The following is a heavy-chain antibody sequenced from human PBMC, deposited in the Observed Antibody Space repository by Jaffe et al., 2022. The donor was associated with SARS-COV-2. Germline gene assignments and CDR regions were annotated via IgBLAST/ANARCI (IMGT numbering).Heavy chain of an antibody. J-gene: IGHJ5*02. Sequence: EVQLVESGGGLVQPGGSLRLSCAASGFTFSSYSMNWVRQAPGKGLEWVSYISSSSSTIYYADSVKGRFTISRDNAKNSLYLQMNSLRAEDTAVYYCARDAGYCSGGSCNNWFDPWGQGTLVTVSS. V-gene: IGHV3-48*01. D-gene: IGHD2-15*01. CDR3: ARDAGYCSGGSCNNWFDP. CDR1: GFTFSSYS. CDR2: ISSSSSTI.